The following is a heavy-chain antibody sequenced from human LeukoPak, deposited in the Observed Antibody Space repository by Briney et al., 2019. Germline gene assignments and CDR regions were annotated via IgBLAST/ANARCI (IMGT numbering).Heavy chain of an antibody. CDR1: GITFCSLA. J-gene: IGHJ3*02. CDR3: AKSQYGIAAAGTFAFDI. V-gene: IGHV3-23*01. Sequence: GGSLRLSCAASGITFCSLAMGRGRPGPGEGPGWGSAICGSGGSTYYADSVKGRFTISRDNSKNMLYLQMNSLRAEDTAVYYCAKSQYGIAAAGTFAFDIWGQGTMVTVSS. CDR2: ICGSGGST. D-gene: IGHD6-13*01.